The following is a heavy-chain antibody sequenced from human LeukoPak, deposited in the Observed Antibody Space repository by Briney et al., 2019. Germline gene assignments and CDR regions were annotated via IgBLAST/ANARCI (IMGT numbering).Heavy chain of an antibody. D-gene: IGHD5-24*01. Sequence: ASVKVSCKASGGTFSRYEISWVRQAPGQGLEWMGGIIPMFGTAKYAQKFQGRVTITADKSTSTAYMELSSLRSEDTAVYYCVRDGYNQGFDYWGQGTLVTVSS. CDR3: VRDGYNQGFDY. J-gene: IGHJ4*02. V-gene: IGHV1-69*06. CDR1: GGTFSRYE. CDR2: IIPMFGTA.